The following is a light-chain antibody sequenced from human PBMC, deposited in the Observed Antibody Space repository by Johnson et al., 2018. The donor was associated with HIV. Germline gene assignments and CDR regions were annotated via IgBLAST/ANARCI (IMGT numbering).Light chain of an antibody. V-gene: IGLV1-51*01. CDR3: ETWDSSLSGV. J-gene: IGLJ1*01. CDR2: DNN. CDR1: SSNIGNNY. Sequence: QSVLTQPPSVSAAPGQKVTISCYGSSSNIGNNYVSWYQQLPGTAPKLLIFDNNKRPSGIPDRFSASKSGTSATLGITGLQTGDEADYYCETWDSSLSGVFGTGTKVTVL.